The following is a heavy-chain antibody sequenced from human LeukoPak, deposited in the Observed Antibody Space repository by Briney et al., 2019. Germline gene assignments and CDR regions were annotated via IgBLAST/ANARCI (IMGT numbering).Heavy chain of an antibody. J-gene: IGHJ4*02. D-gene: IGHD1-26*01. V-gene: IGHV4-30-2*01. CDR1: GGSISSGGYY. CDR2: IYHSGST. CDR3: ARVTVGATIDY. Sequence: SETLSLTCTVSGGSISSGGYYWSWIRQPPGKGLEWIGYIYHSGSTYYNPSLKSRVTISVDRSKNQFSLKLSSVTAADTAVYYCARVTVGATIDYWGQGTLVTVSS.